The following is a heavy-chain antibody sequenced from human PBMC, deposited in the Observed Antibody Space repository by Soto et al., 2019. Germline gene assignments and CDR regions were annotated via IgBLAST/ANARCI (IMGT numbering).Heavy chain of an antibody. Sequence: GESLKISCKGSGYSFTSYWIGWVRQMPGKGLEWMGIICPGDSDTRYSPSFQGQVTISADKSISTAYLQWSSLKASDTAMYYCASSYSRSSHGMDVWGQGTTVTVSS. D-gene: IGHD6-6*01. J-gene: IGHJ6*02. V-gene: IGHV5-51*01. CDR2: ICPGDSDT. CDR1: GYSFTSYW. CDR3: ASSYSRSSHGMDV.